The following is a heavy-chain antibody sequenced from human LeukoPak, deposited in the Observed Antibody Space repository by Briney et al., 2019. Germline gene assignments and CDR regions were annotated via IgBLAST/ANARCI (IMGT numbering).Heavy chain of an antibody. CDR2: ISAYNGNT. Sequence: ASVKVSCKASGNTFTSYGISWVRQAPGQGLEWMGWISAYNGNTNYAQKLQGRVTMTTDTSTSTAYMELRSLRSDDTAVYYCARGDSSGWYRTAFDYWGQGTLVTVSS. CDR1: GNTFTSYG. CDR3: ARGDSSGWYRTAFDY. J-gene: IGHJ4*02. D-gene: IGHD6-19*01. V-gene: IGHV1-18*04.